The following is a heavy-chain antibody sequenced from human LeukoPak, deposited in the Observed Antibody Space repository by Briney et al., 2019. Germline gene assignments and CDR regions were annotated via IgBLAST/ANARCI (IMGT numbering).Heavy chain of an antibody. J-gene: IGHJ5*02. Sequence: AVKVSCKASGGTFSSYDINWVRQAPGQGLEWMGGIIPIFGTANYAQKFQGRVTITADESTSTAYMELSSLRSEDTAVYYCARDSANYDFWSGYWGFDPWGQGTLVTVSS. D-gene: IGHD3-3*01. V-gene: IGHV1-69*01. CDR1: GGTFSSYD. CDR3: ARDSANYDFWSGYWGFDP. CDR2: IIPIFGTA.